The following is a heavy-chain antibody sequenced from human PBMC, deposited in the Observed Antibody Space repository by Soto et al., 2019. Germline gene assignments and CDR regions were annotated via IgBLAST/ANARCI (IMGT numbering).Heavy chain of an antibody. J-gene: IGHJ4*02. V-gene: IGHV3-21*06. CDR2: ISSTTNYI. CDR1: GFTFGDYA. CDR3: ARESEDLTSNFDY. Sequence: KAGGSLRLSCLGSGFTFGDYAVSWVRQAPGKGLEWVSSISSTTNYIYYGDSMKGRFTISRDNAKNSLYLEMNSLRAEDTAVYYCARESEDLTSNFDYWGQGTLVTVSS.